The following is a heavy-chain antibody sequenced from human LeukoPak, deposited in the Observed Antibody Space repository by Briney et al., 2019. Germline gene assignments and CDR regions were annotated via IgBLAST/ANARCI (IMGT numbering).Heavy chain of an antibody. D-gene: IGHD3-22*01. CDR1: GFTFSSYG. J-gene: IGHJ4*02. Sequence: GGSLRLSCAASGFTFSSYGMHWVRQAPGKGLEWVAFIRYDGSNKYYADSVKGRFTISRDNSKNTLYLQMNSLRAEDTAVYYCAKAPHYDATAPTLDYWGQGTLVTVSS. CDR3: AKAPHYDATAPTLDY. V-gene: IGHV3-30*02. CDR2: IRYDGSNK.